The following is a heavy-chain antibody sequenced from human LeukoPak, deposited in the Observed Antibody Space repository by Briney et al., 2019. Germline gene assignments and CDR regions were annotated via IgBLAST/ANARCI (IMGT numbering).Heavy chain of an antibody. J-gene: IGHJ6*04. Sequence: SQTLSLTCAISGDSVSSNSAAWNWIRQSPSRGLEWLGRTYYRSKLYNDNAVAVKSRITINTATSKNQFSLQLNSVTPEDTAVYYCARVARTIFGVGMDVWGKGTTVTVSS. V-gene: IGHV6-1*01. D-gene: IGHD3-3*01. CDR3: ARVARTIFGVGMDV. CDR2: TYYRSKLYN. CDR1: GDSVSSNSAA.